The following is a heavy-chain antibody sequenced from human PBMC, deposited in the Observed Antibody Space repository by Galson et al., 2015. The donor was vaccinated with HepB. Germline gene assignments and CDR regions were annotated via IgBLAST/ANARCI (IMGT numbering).Heavy chain of an antibody. CDR3: VRGFSLYFWTARPYFDH. Sequence: ETLSLTCAVQGGSITGYYWSWIRQAPGKGLEWIGAHKHTETNTTNTSLKRRLTISVDTTRTEFSLKLTSVTASDTAVYFCVRGFSLYFWTARPYFDHWGQGTLVTVSS. J-gene: IGHJ4*02. CDR1: GGSITGYY. D-gene: IGHD3/OR15-3a*01. V-gene: IGHV4-34*01. CDR2: HKHTETN.